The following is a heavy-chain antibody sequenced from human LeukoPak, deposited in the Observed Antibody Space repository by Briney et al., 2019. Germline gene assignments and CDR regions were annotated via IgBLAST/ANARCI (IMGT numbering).Heavy chain of an antibody. D-gene: IGHD2-8*02. J-gene: IGHJ3*02. CDR2: ISSDSSAI. CDR1: GFTFNTYS. Sequence: GGSLRLSCAASGFTFNTYSMNWVRQTPGKGLEWVSYISSDSSAIYYADSVKGRFTISRDNAKNSLYLQLNSLRAEDTAVYYCARAPTWSAAFDIWGQGTMVTVSS. CDR3: ARAPTWSAAFDI. V-gene: IGHV3-48*01.